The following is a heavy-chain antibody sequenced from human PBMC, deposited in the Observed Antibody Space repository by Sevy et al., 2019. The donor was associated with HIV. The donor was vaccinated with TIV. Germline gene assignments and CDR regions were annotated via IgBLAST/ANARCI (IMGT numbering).Heavy chain of an antibody. D-gene: IGHD3-9*01. CDR2: ISYDGSNK. J-gene: IGHJ5*02. Sequence: GGSLRLSCAATGFTFSSYAMHWVRQAPGKGLEWVAVISYDGSNKYYPDSVKGRFTISRDNSKNTLYLQMNSLRPEDTAVYYCARGSIRYYVILTGGFDPWGQGTLVTVSS. V-gene: IGHV3-30-3*01. CDR1: GFTFSSYA. CDR3: ARGSIRYYVILTGGFDP.